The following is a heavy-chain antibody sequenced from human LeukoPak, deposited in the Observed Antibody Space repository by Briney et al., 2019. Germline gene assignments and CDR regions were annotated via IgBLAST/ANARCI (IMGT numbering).Heavy chain of an antibody. CDR2: INHSGST. CDR1: GGSFSGYY. J-gene: IGHJ5*02. V-gene: IGHV4-34*01. D-gene: IGHD2-15*01. CDR3: AGRTDIVVVVAAKSGEDWFDP. Sequence: PSETLSLTCAVYGGSFSGYYWSWIRQPPGKGLEWIGEINHSGSTNYNPSLKSRVTISVDTSKNQFSLKLSSVTAADTAVYYCAGRTDIVVVVAAKSGEDWFDPWGHGTRVTVSS.